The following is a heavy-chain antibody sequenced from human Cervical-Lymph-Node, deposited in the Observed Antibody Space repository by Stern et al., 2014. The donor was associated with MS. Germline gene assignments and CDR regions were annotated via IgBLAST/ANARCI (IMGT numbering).Heavy chain of an antibody. CDR1: GGSMSKSGSF. CDR3: VRHVDGSRYYFDL. D-gene: IGHD2-2*01. V-gene: IGHV4-39*01. CDR2: ISNSGTT. J-gene: IGHJ2*01. Sequence: QLQDSTPGLVKPSETLSLTCTVSGGSMSKSGSFWCWIRLPPGKGLEXITTISNSGTTYYNPSLKSRVTISVDTPKNQFSLKLSSVTAADSAVYYCVRHVDGSRYYFDLWGRGTLLTVSS.